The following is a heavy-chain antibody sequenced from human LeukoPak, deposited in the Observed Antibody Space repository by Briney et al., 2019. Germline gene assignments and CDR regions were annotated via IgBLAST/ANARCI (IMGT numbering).Heavy chain of an antibody. CDR3: ARDTVAYSSSLIDY. CDR2: ISSSSSYI. J-gene: IGHJ4*02. D-gene: IGHD6-13*01. V-gene: IGHV3-21*01. CDR1: GFTFSTYT. Sequence: GGSLGLSCAASGFTFSTYTMNWVRQAPGKGLEWVSSISSSSSYIYYADSVKGRFTISRDNAKNSLYLQMNSLRAEDTAVYYCARDTVAYSSSLIDYWGQGTLVTVSS.